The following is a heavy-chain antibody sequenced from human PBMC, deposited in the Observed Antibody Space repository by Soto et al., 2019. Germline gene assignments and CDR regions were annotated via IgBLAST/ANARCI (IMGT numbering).Heavy chain of an antibody. Sequence: GASVKVSCKASGYTFTSYAMHWVRQAPGQRLEWMGWINAGNGNTKYSQKFQGRVTITRDTSASTAYMELSSLRSEDTAVYYCARVPRGTTVVTRRLWDFDYWGQGTLVTVSS. V-gene: IGHV1-3*01. J-gene: IGHJ4*02. CDR3: ARVPRGTTVVTRRLWDFDY. CDR2: INAGNGNT. CDR1: GYTFTSYA. D-gene: IGHD4-17*01.